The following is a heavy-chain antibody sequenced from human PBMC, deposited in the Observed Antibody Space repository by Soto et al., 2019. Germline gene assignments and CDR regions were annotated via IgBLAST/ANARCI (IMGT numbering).Heavy chain of an antibody. CDR3: ATGPYSGSYFGLC. D-gene: IGHD1-26*01. CDR1: GYTLTELS. Sequence: ASVKVSGKVSGYTLTELSMHWVRQAPGKGLEWMGGFDPEDGETIYAQKFQGRVTMTEDTSTDTAYMELSSLRSEDTAVYYCATGPYSGSYFGLCWGQGTLVTVS. CDR2: FDPEDGET. J-gene: IGHJ4*02. V-gene: IGHV1-24*01.